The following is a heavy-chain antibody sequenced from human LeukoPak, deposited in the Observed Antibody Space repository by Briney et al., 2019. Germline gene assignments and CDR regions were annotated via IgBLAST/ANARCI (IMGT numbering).Heavy chain of an antibody. CDR3: ARLTPGKNWFDP. V-gene: IGHV4-38-2*01. CDR2: MYHSGIT. J-gene: IGHJ5*02. Sequence: SETLSLTCAVSGYSINSAYYWGWIRQPPGKGLEWIASMYHSGITYYNSSLKSRATISVDTSKNQFSLKLNSVTAADTSVYYCARLTPGKNWFDPWGHGTLVTVSS. CDR1: GYSINSAYY. D-gene: IGHD3-10*01.